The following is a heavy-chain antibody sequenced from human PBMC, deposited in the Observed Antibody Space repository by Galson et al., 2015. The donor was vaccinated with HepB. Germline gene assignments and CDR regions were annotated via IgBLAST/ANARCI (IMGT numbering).Heavy chain of an antibody. CDR1: GFTFSSYA. D-gene: IGHD2-2*01. CDR2: ISGSGGST. V-gene: IGHV3-23*01. Sequence: SLRLSCAASGFTFSSYAMSWVRQAPGKGLEWVSAISGSGGSTYYADSVKGRFTISRDNSKNTLYLQMNSLRSEDTAVYCCWKGGGRSTHFDYWGQGTLVTVSS. CDR3: WKGGGRSTHFDY. J-gene: IGHJ4*02.